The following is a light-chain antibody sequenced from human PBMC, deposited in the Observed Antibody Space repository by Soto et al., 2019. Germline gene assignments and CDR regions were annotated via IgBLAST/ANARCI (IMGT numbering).Light chain of an antibody. V-gene: IGLV2-14*01. J-gene: IGLJ2*01. CDR1: SSDIGAYDY. Sequence: QSVLTQPPSVSGAPGQRVTISCTGTSSDIGAYDYVSWYQQHPGKAPKLMIFEVSDRPSGASIRFSGSKSGNTASLTISGLQTEDEADYYCSSYTDTGHVVFGRGTKVTVL. CDR3: SSYTDTGHVV. CDR2: EVS.